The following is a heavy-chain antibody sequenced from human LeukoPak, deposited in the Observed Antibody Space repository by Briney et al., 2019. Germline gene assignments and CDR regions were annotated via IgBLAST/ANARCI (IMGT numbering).Heavy chain of an antibody. Sequence: SETLSLTCTVSGGSISSGSYYWSWIRQPAGKGLEWIGRIYTSGSTNYNPSLKSRVTISVDTSKNQFSLKLSSVTAADTAVYYCARAVGDRWFDPWGQGTLVTVSS. V-gene: IGHV4-61*02. J-gene: IGHJ5*02. CDR3: ARAVGDRWFDP. CDR2: IYTSGST. CDR1: GGSISSGSYY. D-gene: IGHD3-10*01.